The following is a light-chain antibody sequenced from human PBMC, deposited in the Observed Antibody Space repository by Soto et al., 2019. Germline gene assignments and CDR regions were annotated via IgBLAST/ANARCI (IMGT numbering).Light chain of an antibody. CDR2: AAS. J-gene: IGKJ4*01. CDR1: QSVKKY. V-gene: IGKV1-39*01. Sequence: DIQMTQSPSSLSASVGDRVTISCRASQSVKKYLNWYQQKAGNVPTLLIYAASTLQGGVPSRFNGSGFGTDFTVTISNLQPEDFATYYCQQSFDTPLSFGGGTKVEI. CDR3: QQSFDTPLS.